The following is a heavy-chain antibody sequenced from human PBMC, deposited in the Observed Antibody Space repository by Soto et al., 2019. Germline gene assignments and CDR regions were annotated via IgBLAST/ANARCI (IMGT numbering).Heavy chain of an antibody. J-gene: IGHJ4*02. Sequence: EVQLVESGGGLVQPGGSLRLSCAASGFTFSDHYMDWVRQAPGKGLEWVGRVRSKVRSYTTDYGASVKGRITISRDDSKNSLYLQMNNLKTEDTAIYYWGVRWGNYPGDYWGQGTLVTVSS. D-gene: IGHD1-7*01. CDR3: GVRWGNYPGDY. CDR2: VRSKVRSYTT. V-gene: IGHV3-72*01. CDR1: GFTFSDHY.